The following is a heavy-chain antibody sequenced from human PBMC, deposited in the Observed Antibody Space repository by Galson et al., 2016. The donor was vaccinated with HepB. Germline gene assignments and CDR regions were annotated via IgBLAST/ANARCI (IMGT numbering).Heavy chain of an antibody. CDR2: VYSSGST. D-gene: IGHD5/OR15-5a*01. J-gene: IGHJ3*01. CDR1: GDSLSSTF. CDR3: ARVFYSVIDAFDL. Sequence: ETLSLTCSVSGDSLSSTFWSWIRQPPGKGLEWIGFVYSSGSTNSNPSLKSRLTMSVDTSKNQFSLSLTSVTEADTAVYYCARVFYSVIDAFDLWGQGTTVTVSS. V-gene: IGHV4-59*01.